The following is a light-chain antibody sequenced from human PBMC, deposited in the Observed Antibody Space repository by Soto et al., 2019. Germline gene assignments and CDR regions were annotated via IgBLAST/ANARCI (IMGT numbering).Light chain of an antibody. Sequence: DIQMTQSPSALAASVGDRVTFTCRATQSISRSLNWYQQKPGKAPKLLIYAASTLQSGVPSWFSGSGSGTDFSLTINSLQPEDAATYYCQQSYTTPVFGQGTKLEIK. CDR2: AAS. CDR3: QQSYTTPV. CDR1: QSISRS. V-gene: IGKV1-39*01. J-gene: IGKJ2*01.